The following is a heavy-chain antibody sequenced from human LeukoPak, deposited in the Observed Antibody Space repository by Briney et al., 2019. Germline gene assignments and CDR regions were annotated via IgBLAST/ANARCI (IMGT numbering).Heavy chain of an antibody. CDR2: IYHSGST. CDR1: GGSISSGGYY. V-gene: IGHV4-30-2*01. J-gene: IGHJ5*02. Sequence: SETLSLTCTVSGGSISSGGYYWSWIRQPPGKGLEWIGYIYHSGSTYYNPSLKSRVTISVDRSKNQFSLKLSSVTAADTAVYYCARGRSGWFDPWGQGTLVTVSS. CDR3: ARGRSGWFDP.